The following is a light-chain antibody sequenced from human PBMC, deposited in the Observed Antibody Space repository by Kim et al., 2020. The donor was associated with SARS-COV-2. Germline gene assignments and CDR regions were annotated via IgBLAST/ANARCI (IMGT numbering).Light chain of an antibody. CDR1: SSNIGSNT. CDR2: SNN. CDR3: APWDDSLNGWV. Sequence: VLTQPPSASGTPGQRVTISCSGSSSNIGSNTVNWYQQLPGTAPKLLIYSNNQRPSGVPDRFSGSKSGTSASLAISGLQSEDEADYYCAPWDDSLNGWVFGGGTQLTVL. J-gene: IGLJ3*02. V-gene: IGLV1-44*01.